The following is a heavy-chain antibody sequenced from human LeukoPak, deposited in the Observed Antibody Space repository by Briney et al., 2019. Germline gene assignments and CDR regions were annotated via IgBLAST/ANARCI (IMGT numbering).Heavy chain of an antibody. CDR1: GFIFTTYA. Sequence: GGSLRLSCAASGFIFTTYAMDWVRQAPGKGLEWVAVISHDGSDEKYADAVKGRFTISRDNSKNKVYLQMSSLRSDDTAVYYCVKVGPTASENYHAFHIWGQGIMVTVSS. CDR2: ISHDGSDE. CDR3: VKVGPTASENYHAFHI. V-gene: IGHV3-30*04. D-gene: IGHD3-10*01. J-gene: IGHJ3*02.